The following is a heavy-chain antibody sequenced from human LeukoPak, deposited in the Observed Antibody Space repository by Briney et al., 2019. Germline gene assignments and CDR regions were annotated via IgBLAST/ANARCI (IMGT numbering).Heavy chain of an antibody. CDR2: IGGSGGST. CDR3: AKDLRPDGLYDVDY. J-gene: IGHJ4*02. Sequence: TGGSLRLSCAASGFIFSTYAMSWVRQAPGKGLEWVSGIGGSGGSTYYADSVKGRFTISRDNSKKTVYLQMNSLRDEDTAVYYCAKDLRPDGLYDVDYWGQGTLVTVSS. D-gene: IGHD2-8*01. V-gene: IGHV3-23*01. CDR1: GFIFSTYA.